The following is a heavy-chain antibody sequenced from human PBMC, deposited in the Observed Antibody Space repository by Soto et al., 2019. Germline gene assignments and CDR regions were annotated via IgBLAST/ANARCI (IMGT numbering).Heavy chain of an antibody. D-gene: IGHD3-9*01. CDR1: GYTFTNYA. Sequence: ASVKVSCKASGYTFTNYAMHWVRQAPGQRLEWMGWINAGNGNTKYSQKFQGRVTMTEDTSTDTAYMELSSLRSEDTAVYYCAFPYYDILTGYSDAAFDIWGQGTMVTVSS. J-gene: IGHJ3*02. CDR3: AFPYYDILTGYSDAAFDI. V-gene: IGHV1-3*01. CDR2: INAGNGNT.